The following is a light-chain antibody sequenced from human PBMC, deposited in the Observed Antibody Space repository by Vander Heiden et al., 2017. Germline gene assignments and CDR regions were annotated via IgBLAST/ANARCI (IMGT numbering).Light chain of an antibody. CDR2: EFS. CDR1: SRDVGVYNY. J-gene: IGLJ2*01. Sequence: QSALTQPASVSGSPGQSITISCTGTSRDVGVYNYVSGYQHHPGKAPIPMIYEFSIRPPGVSDPFSCSKSGNTASLTISVLQAEAEADYYCSSYTSTSTVNVVFGGGTKLTV. CDR3: SSYTSTSTVNVV. V-gene: IGLV2-14*01.